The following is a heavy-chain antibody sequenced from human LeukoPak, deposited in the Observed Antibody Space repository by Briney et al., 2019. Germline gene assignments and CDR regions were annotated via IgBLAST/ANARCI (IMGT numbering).Heavy chain of an antibody. J-gene: IGHJ4*02. V-gene: IGHV3-53*01. CDR3: ARSERWLVFDY. D-gene: IGHD6-19*01. CDR1: GFTVSSNS. Sequence: GGSLRLSCAASGFTVSSNSMTWVRQAPGKGLEWVSVIYSGATTNYADSVKGRFTISRDNSKNTLYLQMNSLRAEDTAVYYCARSERWLVFDYWGQGTLVTVSS. CDR2: IYSGATT.